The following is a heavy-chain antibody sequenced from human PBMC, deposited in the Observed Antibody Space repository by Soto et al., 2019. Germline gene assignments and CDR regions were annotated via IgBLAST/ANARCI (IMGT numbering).Heavy chain of an antibody. J-gene: IGHJ6*02. Sequence: AGGSLRLSCAASGFTVSSNYMSWVRQAPGKGLEWVSVIYSGGSTYYADSVKGRFTISRDNSKNTLYLQMNSLRAEDTAVYYCARDSYSSSWYKYYYYYGMDVWGQGTTVTVSS. CDR3: ARDSYSSSWYKYYYYYGMDV. CDR1: GFTVSSNY. D-gene: IGHD6-13*01. CDR2: IYSGGST. V-gene: IGHV3-53*01.